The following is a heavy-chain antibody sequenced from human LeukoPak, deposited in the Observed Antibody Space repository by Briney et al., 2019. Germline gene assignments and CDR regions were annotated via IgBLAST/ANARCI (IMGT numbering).Heavy chain of an antibody. V-gene: IGHV1-46*01. CDR2: INPSGGST. CDR1: GGTFSSYA. CDR3: ARGLITGSPDIETDFDY. D-gene: IGHD1-20*01. J-gene: IGHJ4*02. Sequence: ASVKVSCKASGGTFSSYAISWVRQAPGQGLEWMGIINPSGGSTSYAQKFQGRVTMTRDMSTSTVYMELSSLRSEDTAVYYCARGLITGSPDIETDFDYWGQGTLVTVSS.